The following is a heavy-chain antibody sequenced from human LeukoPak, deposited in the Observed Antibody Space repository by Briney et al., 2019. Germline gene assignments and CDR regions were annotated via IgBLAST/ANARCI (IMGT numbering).Heavy chain of an antibody. J-gene: IGHJ3*02. D-gene: IGHD6-13*01. CDR3: GRDPDREDSRAGGSI. CDR2: IYYSGST. CDR1: GGSISSYY. Sequence: SETLSLTCTVSGGSISSYYWSWIRQPPGKGLEWIGYIYYSGSTNYNPSLKSRVTISGDTSKNQFSLKLRSVTAADTAVYYCGRDPDREDSRAGGSIWGQGTMVTVSS. V-gene: IGHV4-59*01.